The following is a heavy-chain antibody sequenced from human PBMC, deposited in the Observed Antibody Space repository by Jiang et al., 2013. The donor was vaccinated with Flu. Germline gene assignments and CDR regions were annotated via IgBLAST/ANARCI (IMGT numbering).Heavy chain of an antibody. Sequence: ETLSLSCNVSGGSISRSRYYWGWIRQPQGRGWSGLEMFFINGNTYYKPSLEGRVTISVDTSRNQFSLKLTSVTAADTAVYYCARASYYHDSGTYRAFDIWGQGTVVTVSS. CDR2: FFINGNT. CDR1: GGSISRSRYY. V-gene: IGHV4-39*01. J-gene: IGHJ3*02. D-gene: IGHD3-10*01. CDR3: ARASYYHDSGTYRAFDI.